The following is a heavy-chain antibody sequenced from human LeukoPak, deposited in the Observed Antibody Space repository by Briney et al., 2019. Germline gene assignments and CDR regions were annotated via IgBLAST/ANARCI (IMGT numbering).Heavy chain of an antibody. D-gene: IGHD3-3*01. CDR2: IYYSGST. J-gene: IGHJ4*02. CDR3: ARHAFFLEWLPNVDY. Sequence: SETLSLTCTVSGGSISSSSYYWGWIRQPPGKGLEWIGSIYYSGSTYYNPSLKSRVTISVDTSKNQFSLKLSSVTAADTAVYYCARHAFFLEWLPNVDYWGQGTLVTVSS. CDR1: GGSISSSSYY. V-gene: IGHV4-39*01.